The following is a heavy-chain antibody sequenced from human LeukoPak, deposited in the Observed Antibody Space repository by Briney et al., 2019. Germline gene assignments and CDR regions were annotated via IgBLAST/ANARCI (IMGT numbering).Heavy chain of an antibody. Sequence: SETLSLTCAVSGGSISGINWWSWVRQPLGKGLERIGEIYHRGNTNCNPSLKSRVTISVDNSKNQFSLNLSSVTAADTAVYYCGRIGYSGYGTVDYWGQGTLVTVSS. V-gene: IGHV4-4*02. CDR3: GRIGYSGYGTVDY. CDR1: GGSISGINW. CDR2: IYHRGNT. D-gene: IGHD5-12*01. J-gene: IGHJ4*02.